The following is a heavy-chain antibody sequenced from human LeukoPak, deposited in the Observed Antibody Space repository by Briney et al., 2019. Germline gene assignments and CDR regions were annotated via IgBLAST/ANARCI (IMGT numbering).Heavy chain of an antibody. CDR3: ATHDEQTYYFDY. J-gene: IGHJ4*02. CDR1: GGSLSGYY. CDR2: ISHSGFT. V-gene: IGHV4-34*01. Sequence: SSETLSLTCAVYGGSLSGYYWSWIRQPPGKGLEWIGDISHSGFTNYNPSLKSRVTISVDTSTNQFSLKLNSVTAADTAVYYCATHDEQTYYFDYWGQGTLVTVSS.